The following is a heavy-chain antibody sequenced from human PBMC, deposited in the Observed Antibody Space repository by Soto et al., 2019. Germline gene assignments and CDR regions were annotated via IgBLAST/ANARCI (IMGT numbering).Heavy chain of an antibody. Sequence: QVQLVQSGAEEKKPGASVKVSCKASGYTFTSYAMHWVRQAPGQRLEWMGWINAGNGNTKYSQKFQGRVTITRDTSASTAYMDLSSLRSEDTAVYYCARGRREGYYYGMDVWGQGTTVTVSS. CDR3: ARGRREGYYYGMDV. CDR2: INAGNGNT. V-gene: IGHV1-3*05. CDR1: GYTFTSYA. J-gene: IGHJ6*02.